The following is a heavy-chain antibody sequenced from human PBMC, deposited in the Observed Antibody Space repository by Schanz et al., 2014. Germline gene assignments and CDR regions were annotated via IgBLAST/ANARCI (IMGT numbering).Heavy chain of an antibody. CDR1: GGSISSGAYY. V-gene: IGHV4-31*03. Sequence: QVQLQESGPGLVKPSQTLSLTCRVSGGSISSGAYYWSWIRQHPGKGLEWIGYIYYTGSTYYNPSLKSRVTISVDTSKNQFSLKLTSVTAADTAVYYCARGGRTTYNYYYGMDVWGQGTTVTVSS. CDR3: ARGGRTTYNYYYGMDV. D-gene: IGHD1-1*01. J-gene: IGHJ6*02. CDR2: IYYTGST.